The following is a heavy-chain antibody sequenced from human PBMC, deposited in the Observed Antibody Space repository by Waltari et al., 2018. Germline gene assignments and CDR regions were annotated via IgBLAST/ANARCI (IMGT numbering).Heavy chain of an antibody. D-gene: IGHD3-3*01. CDR2: SILGRT. CDR1: GFSVARGSFY. J-gene: IGHJ4*02. CDR3: AASTVFGVVVDY. V-gene: IGHV4-61*09. Sequence: QVYLQESGPGLVEPSQTLSLTSRVFGFSVARGSFYWTWIRQPAGKGLEWVGYSILGRTNYNPSLKSRVNISVDTSKNQFSLNLSSVTAADTAVYFCAASTVFGVVVDYWGQGTPVTVSS.